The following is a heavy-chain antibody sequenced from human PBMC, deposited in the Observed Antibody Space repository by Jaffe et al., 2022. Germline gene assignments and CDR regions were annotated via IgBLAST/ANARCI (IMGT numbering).Heavy chain of an antibody. CDR2: IWYDGTKK. CDR3: AKDLSNTWYALDY. V-gene: IGHV3-30*02. CDR1: GFTFSTFG. J-gene: IGHJ4*02. D-gene: IGHD6-13*01. Sequence: QVQLVESGGGVVQPGGSLRLSCAASGFTFSTFGMHWVRQAPGKGLEWLALIWYDGTKKYYADSVKGRFTVSRDNSKNTVYLQMNGLRGEDTAVYYCAKDLSNTWYALDYWGQGTLVTVSS.